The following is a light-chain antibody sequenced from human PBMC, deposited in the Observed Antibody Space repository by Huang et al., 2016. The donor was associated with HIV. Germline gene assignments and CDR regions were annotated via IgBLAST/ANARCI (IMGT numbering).Light chain of an antibody. J-gene: IGKJ4*01. CDR2: AAA. CDR3: QQTYNTPLT. Sequence: DIQMTQSPSSVSASVGDRVTITCRASQSISSHLNWYQQRPGKAPKLLIYAAAGLQSGVPPRFSGSGSGTDFTLTISSLQPEEFATYYCQQTYNTPLTFGGGTKVEIK. V-gene: IGKV1-39*01. CDR1: QSISSH.